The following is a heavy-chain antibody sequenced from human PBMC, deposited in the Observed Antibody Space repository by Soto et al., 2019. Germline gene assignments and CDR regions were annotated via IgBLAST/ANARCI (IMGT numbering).Heavy chain of an antibody. CDR2: ISSSSSTI. J-gene: IGHJ4*02. Sequence: GGSLRLSCAASGFTFSSYSMNWVRQAPGKGLEWVSYISSSSSTIYYADSVKGRFTISRDNAKNSLYLQMNSLRAEDTAVYYCARDFVVPYSSSWPLDYWGQGTLVTVSS. D-gene: IGHD6-13*01. CDR1: GFTFSSYS. CDR3: ARDFVVPYSSSWPLDY. V-gene: IGHV3-48*01.